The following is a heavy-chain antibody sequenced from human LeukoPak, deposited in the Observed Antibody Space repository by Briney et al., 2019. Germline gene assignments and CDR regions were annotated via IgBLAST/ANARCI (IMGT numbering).Heavy chain of an antibody. CDR1: GFTFSSYG. V-gene: IGHV3-33*01. J-gene: IGHJ4*02. CDR2: IWYDGSNK. Sequence: PGGSLRLSCAASGFTFSSYGMHWVRQAPGKGLEWVAVIWYDGSNKYYADSVKGRFTISRDNSKNTPYLQMNSLRAEDTAVYYCARDRRIQLWSGDYYFDYWGQGTLVTVSS. CDR3: ARDRRIQLWSGDYYFDY. D-gene: IGHD5-18*01.